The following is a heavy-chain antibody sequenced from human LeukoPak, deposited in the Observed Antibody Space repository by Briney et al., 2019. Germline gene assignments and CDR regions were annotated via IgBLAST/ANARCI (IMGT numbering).Heavy chain of an antibody. V-gene: IGHV4-39*07. D-gene: IGHD2-15*01. CDR2: LDESGRP. CDR3: ARDLGGYPFFMDV. CDR1: GGSIGSGDHH. Sequence: SETLSLTCSVSGGSIGSGDHHWAWVRQPPGKGLEFIGSLDESGRPYYNRPLKSRVSISGDTSGKQFSLNLTSVTAADTAVYFCARDLGGYPFFMDVWGRGTTVIVSS. J-gene: IGHJ6*03.